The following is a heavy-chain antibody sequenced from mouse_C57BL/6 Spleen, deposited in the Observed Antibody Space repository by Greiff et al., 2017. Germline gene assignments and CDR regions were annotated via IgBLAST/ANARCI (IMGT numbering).Heavy chain of an antibody. CDR3: ARRDYGSSSLYYYAMDY. D-gene: IGHD1-1*01. CDR2: IYPRSGNT. Sequence: VQLQQSGAELARPGASVKLSCKASGYTFTSYGISWVKQRTGQGLEWIGEIYPRSGNTYYNEKFKGKATLTADKSSSTAYMELRSLTSEDSAVYFCARRDYGSSSLYYYAMDYWGQGTSVTVSS. CDR1: GYTFTSYG. J-gene: IGHJ4*01. V-gene: IGHV1-81*01.